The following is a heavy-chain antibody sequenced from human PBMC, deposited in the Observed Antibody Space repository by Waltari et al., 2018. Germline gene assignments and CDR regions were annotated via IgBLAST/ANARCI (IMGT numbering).Heavy chain of an antibody. CDR3: ARLISTSYIDY. D-gene: IGHD3-16*01. Sequence: QLQLQESGPGLVKPSETLSLTCTVSADSISSSTSYWGWIRQPPGKGLEWIGIIYYTGTTYYNPSLESRVTVSVDTSKNQFSLKLSSVIAADTAFYYCARLISTSYIDYWGQGTLVTVSS. V-gene: IGHV4-39*07. CDR1: ADSISSSTSY. CDR2: IYYTGTT. J-gene: IGHJ4*02.